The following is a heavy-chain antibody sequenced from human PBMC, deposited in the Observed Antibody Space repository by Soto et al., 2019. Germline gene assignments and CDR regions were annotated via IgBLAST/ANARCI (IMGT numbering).Heavy chain of an antibody. CDR2: IVPMFGTA. Sequence: QVQLVQYGAEVKKPGSSVNVSCKTSGATFGNTAVTWVRQAPGQGLEWMGGIVPMFGTANYAQKFQGRVTITADESTNTAYMELSSLRSDDTAVYYCARDGDPGYAFWSGPLGGGRFDPWGQGTLVTVSS. J-gene: IGHJ5*02. D-gene: IGHD3-3*01. V-gene: IGHV1-69*12. CDR1: GATFGNTA. CDR3: ARDGDPGYAFWSGPLGGGRFDP.